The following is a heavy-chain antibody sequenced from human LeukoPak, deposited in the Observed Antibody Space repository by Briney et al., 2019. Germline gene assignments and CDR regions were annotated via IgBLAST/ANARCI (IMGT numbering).Heavy chain of an antibody. CDR2: IYTSGST. Sequence: SETLSLTCTLSGGSIIHYYWSWIRQPAGKGLEWIGRIYTSGSTNYNPSLKSRVTMSVDTSKNQFSLQLSSVTAADTAVYFCARAAASGNYFDYWGRGTLVTVSS. CDR1: GGSIIHYY. J-gene: IGHJ4*02. CDR3: ARAAASGNYFDY. D-gene: IGHD6-13*01. V-gene: IGHV4-4*07.